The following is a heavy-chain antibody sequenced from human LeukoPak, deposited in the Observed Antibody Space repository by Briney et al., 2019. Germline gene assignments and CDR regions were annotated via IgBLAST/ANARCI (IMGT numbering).Heavy chain of an antibody. CDR1: GFTFSSYA. CDR3: AKDLHLDFYYYYYYGTDV. D-gene: IGHD2-15*01. V-gene: IGHV3-23*01. J-gene: IGHJ6*02. CDR2: ISGSGGST. Sequence: PGGSLRLSCAASGFTFSSYAMSWVRQAPGKGLEWVSAISGSGGSTYYADSVKGRFTTSRDNSKNTLYLQMNSLRAEDTAVYYCAKDLHLDFYYYYYYGTDVWGQGTTVTVSS.